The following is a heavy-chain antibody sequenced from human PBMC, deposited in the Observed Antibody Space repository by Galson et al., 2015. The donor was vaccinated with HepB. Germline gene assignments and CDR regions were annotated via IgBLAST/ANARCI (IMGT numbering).Heavy chain of an antibody. CDR2: IWYDGRNK. CDR1: EFPFSSYG. J-gene: IGHJ6*02. D-gene: IGHD4-17*01. Sequence: SLRLSCAASEFPFSSYGMHWVRQAPGKGLEWVAVIWYDGRNKEYADSVKGRFTISRDNSKNRVFLQMNSLRAEETAIYYCARDRNYGDYVTFDYGMDVWGQGTTVTVSS. CDR3: ARDRNYGDYVTFDYGMDV. V-gene: IGHV3-33*01.